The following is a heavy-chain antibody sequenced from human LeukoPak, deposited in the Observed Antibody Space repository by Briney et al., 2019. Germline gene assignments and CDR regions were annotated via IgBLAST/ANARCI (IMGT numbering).Heavy chain of an antibody. J-gene: IGHJ4*02. CDR3: AKTAKYCSGGTCYPGPFDY. Sequence: SETLSLTCAVYGGSFSGYYWSWIRQPPGKGLEWIGEINHSGSTNYNPSLKSRVTISVDTSKNQFSLKLSSVTAADTAVYFCAKTAKYCSGGTCYPGPFDYWGQGTLVTVSS. V-gene: IGHV4-34*01. D-gene: IGHD2-15*01. CDR1: GGSFSGYY. CDR2: INHSGST.